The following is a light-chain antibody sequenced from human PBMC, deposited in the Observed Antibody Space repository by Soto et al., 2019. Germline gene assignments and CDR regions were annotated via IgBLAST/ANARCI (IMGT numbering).Light chain of an antibody. CDR2: KAS. CDR1: QTISSW. Sequence: QMTPSPPTLPRPVGDRVTITCRASQTISSWLAWYQQKQGKAPKPLIYKASTLKSGVPSRFSGIRSGTAGTLTISSLQPEDGETYDGQHYNRYSDAFGRGTKVDIK. V-gene: IGKV1-5*03. J-gene: IGKJ4*01. CDR3: QHYNRYSDA.